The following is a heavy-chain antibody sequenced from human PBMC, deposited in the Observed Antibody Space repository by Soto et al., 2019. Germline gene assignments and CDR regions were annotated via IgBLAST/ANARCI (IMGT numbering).Heavy chain of an antibody. Sequence: QVQLVQSGAEVKKPGSSVKVSCKASGGTFSSYTISWVRQAPGQGLEWMGRIIPILGITNYAQKFQGRVTISADKSKSTAYMVLSRLRSEDTGVYYCASPNPQRVSGFLFDYWGQGTLVTVSS. D-gene: IGHD2-21*01. CDR1: GGTFSSYT. CDR3: ASPNPQRVSGFLFDY. CDR2: IIPILGIT. J-gene: IGHJ4*02. V-gene: IGHV1-69*02.